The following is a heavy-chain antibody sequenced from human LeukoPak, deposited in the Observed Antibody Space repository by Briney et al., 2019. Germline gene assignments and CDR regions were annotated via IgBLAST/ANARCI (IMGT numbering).Heavy chain of an antibody. CDR1: GGTFSSYA. J-gene: IGHJ1*01. CDR3: ARGPNCGGDCYSEYFQH. D-gene: IGHD2-21*02. V-gene: IGHV1-69*04. Sequence: SVKVSCKASGGTFSSYAISWVRQAPGQGLEWMGRVIPILGIANYAQKFQGRVTITADKSTSTAYMELSSLRSEDTAVYYCARGPNCGGDCYSEYFQHWGQGTLVTVSS. CDR2: VIPILGIA.